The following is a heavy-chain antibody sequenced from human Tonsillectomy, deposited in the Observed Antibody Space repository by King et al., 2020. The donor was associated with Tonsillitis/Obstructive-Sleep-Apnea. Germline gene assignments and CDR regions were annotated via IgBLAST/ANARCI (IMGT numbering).Heavy chain of an antibody. D-gene: IGHD3-16*02. CDR1: VFTVSSNY. CDR3: ASRWY. CDR2: VYSGGRT. J-gene: IGHJ4*02. Sequence: VQLVESGGGLVQPGGCLRLACAAYVFTVSSNYMSLCRQAPGKGREWVSVVYSGGRTNYGESVKGRLTISRDNSKTTLYLQMNSLRAEDTAVYYCASRWYWGQGTLVNVSS. V-gene: IGHV3-66*01.